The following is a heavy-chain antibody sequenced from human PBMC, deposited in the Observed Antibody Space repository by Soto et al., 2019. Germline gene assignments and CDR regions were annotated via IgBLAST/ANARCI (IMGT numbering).Heavy chain of an antibody. J-gene: IGHJ3*02. CDR2: ISWNSGSI. CDR1: GFTFADYA. Sequence: EVQLVESGGGLVQPGRSLRLSCAASGFTFADYAMHWVRQAPGKGLEWVSGISWNSGSIGYADSVKGRFTISRDKAKNSLYLQMNSLRAEDTALYYCAKELGVTYAFDIWGQGTMVTVSS. CDR3: AKELGVTYAFDI. D-gene: IGHD3-16*01. V-gene: IGHV3-9*01.